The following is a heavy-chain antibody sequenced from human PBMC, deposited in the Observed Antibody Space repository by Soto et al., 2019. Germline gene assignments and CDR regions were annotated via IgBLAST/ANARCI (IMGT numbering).Heavy chain of an antibody. CDR1: GFTFSSYW. CDR2: IKQDGSET. Sequence: EVQLVESGGGLVQPGGSLRLSCAASGFTFSSYWMSWVLQAPGKGLEWVANIKQDGSETYYVDSVKGGFTISRDKAKNTLHLQMNSLSAEDTAVYYCARAKGSCWYPEFDHWGQGTLVTVSS. J-gene: IGHJ5*01. V-gene: IGHV3-7*05. D-gene: IGHD6-13*01. CDR3: ARAKGSCWYPEFDH.